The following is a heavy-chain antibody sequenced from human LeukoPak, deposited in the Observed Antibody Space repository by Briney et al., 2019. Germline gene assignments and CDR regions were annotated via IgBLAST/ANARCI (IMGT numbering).Heavy chain of an antibody. Sequence: ASVKVSCKASGYTFTNYGFNWVRQAPGQGLEGMGWISAYNGKTKYAQKVQGRVTMTTDTSTNTAYMELRSLRSDDTAVYYCARWDRSTAATFDVWGQGTPVTVSS. CDR1: GYTFTNYG. V-gene: IGHV1-18*01. J-gene: IGHJ4*02. D-gene: IGHD2-15*01. CDR3: ARWDRSTAATFDV. CDR2: ISAYNGKT.